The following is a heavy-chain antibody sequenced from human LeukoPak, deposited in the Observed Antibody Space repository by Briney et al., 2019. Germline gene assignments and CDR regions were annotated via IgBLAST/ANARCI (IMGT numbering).Heavy chain of an antibody. CDR2: ISSSSSYI. V-gene: IGHV3-21*01. CDR1: GFTFSSYR. Sequence: GGSLRLSCVASGFTFSSYRMNWVRQAPGKGLEWVSSISSSSSYIYDADSVKGRFTISRDNAKNSLYLQMNSLRAEDTAVYYCARDSSSYRNYYGMDVWGQGTTVTVSS. J-gene: IGHJ6*02. CDR3: ARDSSSYRNYYGMDV. D-gene: IGHD6-13*01.